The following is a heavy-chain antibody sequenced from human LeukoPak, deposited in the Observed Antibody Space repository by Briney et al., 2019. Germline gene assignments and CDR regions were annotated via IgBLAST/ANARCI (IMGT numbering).Heavy chain of an antibody. Sequence: SETPSLTCTVSGGSISSYYWSWIRQPPGKGLEWIGYIYDSGSTNYNPSLKSRVTISVDTSKNQFSLKLSSVTAADTAVYYCARDRDSDGGYYYYMDVWGKGTTVTVSS. V-gene: IGHV4-59*01. CDR1: GGSISSYY. D-gene: IGHD4-23*01. CDR2: IYDSGST. CDR3: ARDRDSDGGYYYYMDV. J-gene: IGHJ6*03.